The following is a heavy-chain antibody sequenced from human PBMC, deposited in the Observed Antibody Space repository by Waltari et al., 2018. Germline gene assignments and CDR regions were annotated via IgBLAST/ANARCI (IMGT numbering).Heavy chain of an antibody. CDR1: GFSIGSSA. CDR2: ITRQDTT. Sequence: EVQFLESGGDLVQPGGSLRLSCAASGFSIGSSAMSLVRQAPGKGPEGVASITRQDTTYYAVSVRGRVAISRDESDNKLYLQMSGLRAEDTAMYYGAKDHASSGWPTFDAWGQGTQVTVSS. V-gene: IGHV3-23*01. D-gene: IGHD6-19*01. J-gene: IGHJ4*02. CDR3: AKDHASSGWPTFDA.